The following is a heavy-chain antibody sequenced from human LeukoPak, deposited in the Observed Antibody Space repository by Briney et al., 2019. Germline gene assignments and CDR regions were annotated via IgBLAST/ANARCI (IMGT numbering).Heavy chain of an antibody. Sequence: ASVTVSFKASGYTFTNYGINWVRQAPGQGLEWMGWIIAYNGNINYAQKFQGRVTMTTDTSTSTAYMELRSLRSDDTAVYYCARDGARVGATPVWGQGTLVTVSS. CDR2: IIAYNGNI. D-gene: IGHD1-26*01. CDR3: ARDGARVGATPV. V-gene: IGHV1-18*01. J-gene: IGHJ4*02. CDR1: GYTFTNYG.